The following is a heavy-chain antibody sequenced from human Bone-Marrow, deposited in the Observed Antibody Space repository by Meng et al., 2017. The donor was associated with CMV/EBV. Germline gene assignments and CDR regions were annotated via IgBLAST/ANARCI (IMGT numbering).Heavy chain of an antibody. CDR2: IRYDGSNK. CDR3: AKDEWEWEPLKGPPFDY. J-gene: IGHJ4*02. V-gene: IGHV3-30*02. D-gene: IGHD1-26*01. CDR1: GFTFSSYG. Sequence: GESLKISCEASGFTFSSYGMHWVRQAPGKGLEGVAFIRYDGSNKYYADSVEGRVTISRDNSKNTLYLQMNSLRAEDTAVYNCAKDEWEWEPLKGPPFDYWGQGTLVTVSS.